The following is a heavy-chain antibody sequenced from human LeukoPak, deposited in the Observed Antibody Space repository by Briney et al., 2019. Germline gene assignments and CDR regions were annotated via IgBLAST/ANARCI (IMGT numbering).Heavy chain of an antibody. Sequence: GGSLRLSCAASGFTFSSCAMSWVRQAPGKGLEWVSTIIDSGNSVYYADSAEGRFTISRDNSKNTLYLQMNSLRAGDTAVYYCAKDPIFSGSYGVFDYWGLGTLVTVSS. J-gene: IGHJ4*02. CDR3: AKDPIFSGSYGVFDY. CDR2: IIDSGNSV. D-gene: IGHD1-26*01. CDR1: GFTFSSCA. V-gene: IGHV3-23*01.